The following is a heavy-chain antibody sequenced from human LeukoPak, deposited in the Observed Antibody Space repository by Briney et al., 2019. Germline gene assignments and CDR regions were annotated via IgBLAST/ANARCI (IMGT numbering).Heavy chain of an antibody. CDR2: ICSTGTDR. CDR1: GFSFSSSG. V-gene: IGHV3-21*01. Sequence: GGSLRLSCAASGFSFSSSGINWVRQAPGKGLEWVSSICSTGTDRYYADSVKGRFTISRDNAKNSLYLQINSLRPADTAVYLCATETKSRQDDYWGQGTLLTVSS. D-gene: IGHD6-13*01. J-gene: IGHJ4*02. CDR3: ATETKSRQDDY.